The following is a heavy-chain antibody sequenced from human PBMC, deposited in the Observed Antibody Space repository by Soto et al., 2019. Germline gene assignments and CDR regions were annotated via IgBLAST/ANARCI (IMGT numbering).Heavy chain of an antibody. V-gene: IGHV3-21*01. CDR3: ARGRDSSGYYYDAFDI. Sequence: GGSLRLSCAASGFTFSSYSMNWVRQAPGKGLEWVSSISSSSSYIYYADSVKGRFTISRDNAKNSLYLQMNSLRVEDTAVYYCARGRDSSGYYYDAFDIWGQGTMVTVSS. D-gene: IGHD3-22*01. J-gene: IGHJ3*02. CDR2: ISSSSSYI. CDR1: GFTFSSYS.